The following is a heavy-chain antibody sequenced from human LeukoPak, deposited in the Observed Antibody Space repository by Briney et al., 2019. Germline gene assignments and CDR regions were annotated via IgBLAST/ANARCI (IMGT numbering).Heavy chain of an antibody. CDR3: AKEGGRGKALYYYYMDV. CDR2: IWYDGSNI. Sequence: LSGRSLRLSCAASGFMFSDYGMHWVRQAPGKGLEWVAAIWYDGSNIFYADSVKGRFTISRDNSKNALYLQMNSLRAEDTADYYCAKEGGRGKALYYYYMDVWGNGTTVTVSS. J-gene: IGHJ6*03. D-gene: IGHD3-10*01. CDR1: GFMFSDYG. V-gene: IGHV3-33*06.